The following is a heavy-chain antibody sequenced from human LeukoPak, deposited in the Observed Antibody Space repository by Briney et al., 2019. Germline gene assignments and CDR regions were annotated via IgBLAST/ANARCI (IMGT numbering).Heavy chain of an antibody. V-gene: IGHV3-30*01. CDR3: ARDSTYWYDSGSSGPHYFDY. CDR2: ISSDGSKT. J-gene: IGHJ4*02. Sequence: GRSPRLSCAASGFIFSNYAMHWVRQAPGKGLEWVALISSDGSKTYHADSVRGRFSISRDNSKNTLYLQLNSLRAEDTSVYYCARDSTYWYDSGSSGPHYFDYWGQGTLVTVSS. D-gene: IGHD3-10*01. CDR1: GFIFSNYA.